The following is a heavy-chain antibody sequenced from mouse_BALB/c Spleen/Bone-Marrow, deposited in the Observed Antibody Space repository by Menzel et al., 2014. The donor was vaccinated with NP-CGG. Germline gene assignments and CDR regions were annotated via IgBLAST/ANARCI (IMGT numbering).Heavy chain of an antibody. J-gene: IGHJ2*01. V-gene: IGHV1-9*01. CDR3: ARASVVPYYFDF. D-gene: IGHD1-1*01. CDR1: GYTFSNYW. Sequence: LQQSGAGLMKPGASVKISCKATGYTFSNYWIDWVKQRPGHGLEWIGEILPGSGTANYNEKFKGKATFTADTSSNTAYMQLSSLTSEDSALYYCARASVVPYYFDFWGQGTTLTVSS. CDR2: ILPGSGTA.